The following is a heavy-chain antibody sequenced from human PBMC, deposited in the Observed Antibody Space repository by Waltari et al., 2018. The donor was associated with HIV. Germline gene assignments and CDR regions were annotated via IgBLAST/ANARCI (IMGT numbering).Heavy chain of an antibody. Sequence: QLHLQESGPGLVKPSETLSLTCSFSGASISSRSYYWAWIRQPPGKGLEWIGAIYYSGTAYYNPSVKRRVSPSLDASKNELSLKLTSVTATDTALYYCARLRFHSLYYFDSWGPGILVTVSS. J-gene: IGHJ4*02. CDR2: IYYSGTA. V-gene: IGHV4-39*01. D-gene: IGHD3-16*01. CDR3: ARLRFHSLYYFDS. CDR1: GASISSRSYY.